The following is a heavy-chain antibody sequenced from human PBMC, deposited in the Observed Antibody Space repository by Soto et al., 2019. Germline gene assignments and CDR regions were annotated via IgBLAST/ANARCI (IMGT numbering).Heavy chain of an antibody. D-gene: IGHD3-9*01. V-gene: IGHV3-23*01. CDR1: GFSFSGYT. CDR2: INGGGGTT. J-gene: IGHJ4*02. CDR3: AKDRHPDGIWTFDY. Sequence: EVQLLESGVHLIQPGESLRLSCAASGFSFSGYTMNWVRQAQGKGLEWISGINGGGGTTYYADYVKGRFTISRDDSKNILYLQMNSPRAEDTAIYYCAKDRHPDGIWTFDYWGRGTLVTVSS.